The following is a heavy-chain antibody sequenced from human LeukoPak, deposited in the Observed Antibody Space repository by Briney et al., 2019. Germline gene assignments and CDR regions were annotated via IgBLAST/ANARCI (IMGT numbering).Heavy chain of an antibody. CDR2: INHSGYT. CDR3: TKMTAGHDY. Sequence: SETLSLTCAVSGVSFDDYYWSWVRQTPGKGLEWIGEINHSGYTNDSPSLKSRVTLSIDTSRKQFSLNLRSVTVADTGIYYCTKMTAGHDYWGQGTLVTVSS. J-gene: IGHJ4*02. CDR1: GVSFDDYY. D-gene: IGHD2-21*02. V-gene: IGHV4-34*01.